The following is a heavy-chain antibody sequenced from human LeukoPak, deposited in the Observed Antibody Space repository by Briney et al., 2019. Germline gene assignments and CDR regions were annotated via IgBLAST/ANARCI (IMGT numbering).Heavy chain of an antibody. CDR3: AKFITYHGAFDI. J-gene: IGHJ3*02. CDR1: GFTFRSYW. D-gene: IGHD3-22*01. V-gene: IGHV3-7*01. Sequence: GGSLRLSCVASGFTFRSYWMTWVRQAPGKGLEWVASIRDDGSAKYYVDSVKGRFTISRDSARNSLYLQMDSLRAEDTAVYYCAKFITYHGAFDIWAQGTMVTVSS. CDR2: IRDDGSAK.